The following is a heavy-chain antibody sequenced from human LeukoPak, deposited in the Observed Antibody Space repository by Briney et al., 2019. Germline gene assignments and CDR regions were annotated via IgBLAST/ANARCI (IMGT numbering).Heavy chain of an antibody. CDR3: ARSGVVPAAIIAVGAFVI. CDR1: GGTFSSYA. Sequence: SVKVSCKASGGTFSSYAISWVRQAPGQGLEWMGGIIPIFGTANYAQKFQGRVTITADESTSTAYMELSSLRSEDTAVYYCARSGVVPAAIIAVGAFVIWGQGTMVTVSS. V-gene: IGHV1-69*01. D-gene: IGHD2-2*01. CDR2: IIPIFGTA. J-gene: IGHJ3*02.